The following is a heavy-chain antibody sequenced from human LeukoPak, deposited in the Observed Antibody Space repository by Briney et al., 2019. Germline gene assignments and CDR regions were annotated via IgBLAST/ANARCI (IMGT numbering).Heavy chain of an antibody. Sequence: SETLSLTCAVYGGSFSGYYWSWIRQPPGKGLEWIGEINHSGSTNYNPSLKSRVTISVDTSKNQFSLKLSSVAAADTAVYYCARTVITAAAFDLWGQGTLVTVSS. CDR2: INHSGST. V-gene: IGHV4-34*01. CDR3: ARTVITAAAFDL. CDR1: GGSFSGYY. D-gene: IGHD6-13*01. J-gene: IGHJ4*02.